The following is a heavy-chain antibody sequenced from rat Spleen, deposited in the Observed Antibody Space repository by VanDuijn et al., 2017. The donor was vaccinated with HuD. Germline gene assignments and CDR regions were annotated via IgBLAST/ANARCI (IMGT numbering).Heavy chain of an antibody. CDR1: GFTFSDYG. D-gene: IGHD1-4*01. CDR2: ISYGDSSGYGST. J-gene: IGHJ2*01. CDR3: ARRHNGYTDYFDC. V-gene: IGHV5-29*01. Sequence: EVQLVESGGGLVQPGRSLKLSCAASGFTFSDYGMAWVRQAPTKGLEWVATISYGDSSGYGSTYYRDSVKGRFTITRDNEKSTMSLQMDSLRAEDTATYYCARRHNGYTDYFDCWGQGVMVTVSS.